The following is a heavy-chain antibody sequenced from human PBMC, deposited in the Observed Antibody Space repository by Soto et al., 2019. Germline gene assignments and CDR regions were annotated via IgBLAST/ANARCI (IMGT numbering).Heavy chain of an antibody. CDR2: ISPHNFNT. CDR3: ARDEGGYDILTGYYKAHHFDY. V-gene: IGHV1-18*01. J-gene: IGHJ4*02. D-gene: IGHD3-9*01. Sequence: QVQLEQSGAEVKKPGDSVKVSCKASGYTFTHFYITWVRQAPGQGLEWMGAISPHNFNTNYAQKFRGRVTLTTEKSTNTASMDLRGLNFDDRAVYYCARDEGGYDILTGYYKAHHFDYWGQGVPVTVSS. CDR1: GYTFTHFY.